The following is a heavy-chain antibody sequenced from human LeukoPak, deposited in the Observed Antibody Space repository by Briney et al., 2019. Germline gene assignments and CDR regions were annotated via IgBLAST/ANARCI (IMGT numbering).Heavy chain of an antibody. V-gene: IGHV3-21*01. CDR1: GFTFSSYA. CDR3: ARDRLSWELLPDAFDI. D-gene: IGHD1-26*01. Sequence: GGSLRLSCAASGFTFSSYAMSWVRQAPGKGLEWVSSISSSSSYIYYEDSVKGRFTISRDNAKNSLYLQMNSLRAEDTAVYYCARDRLSWELLPDAFDIWGQGTMVTVSS. J-gene: IGHJ3*02. CDR2: ISSSSSYI.